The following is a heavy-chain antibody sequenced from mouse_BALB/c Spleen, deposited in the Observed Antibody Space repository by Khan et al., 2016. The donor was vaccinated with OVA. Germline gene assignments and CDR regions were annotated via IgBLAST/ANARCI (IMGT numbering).Heavy chain of an antibody. D-gene: IGHD2-14*01. CDR3: TRRNYRYDGHFDV. CDR2: INTYTGEP. CDR1: QSTFTNYG. J-gene: IGHJ1*01. Sequence: QIQLVQSGPELKKPGETVKISCKASQSTFTNYGMNWVKQAPGKGLKWMGWINTYTGEPTYADDFKGRFAFSLDTSASTAYLQINDRKNEDTATYFCTRRNYRYDGHFDVWGAGTTVTVSS. V-gene: IGHV9-3-1*01.